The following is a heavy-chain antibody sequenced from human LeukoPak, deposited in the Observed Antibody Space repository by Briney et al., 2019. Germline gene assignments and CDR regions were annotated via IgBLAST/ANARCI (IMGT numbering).Heavy chain of an antibody. V-gene: IGHV4-39*07. CDR2: IYYSGST. CDR1: GGSISSSSYY. Sequence: PSETLSLTCTVSGGSISSSSYYWGWIRQPPGKGLEWIGSIYYSGSTYYNPSLKSRVTISVDTSKNQFSLKLSSVTAADTAVYYCAREIGPNDSSGYYLDYWGQGTLVTVSS. J-gene: IGHJ4*02. D-gene: IGHD3-22*01. CDR3: AREIGPNDSSGYYLDY.